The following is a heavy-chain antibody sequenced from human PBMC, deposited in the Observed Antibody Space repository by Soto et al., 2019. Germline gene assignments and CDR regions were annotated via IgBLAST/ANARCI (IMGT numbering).Heavy chain of an antibody. V-gene: IGHV3-23*01. CDR3: AKPQVVVAATTLNYFDY. J-gene: IGHJ4*02. CDR1: GFTFSSYA. D-gene: IGHD2-15*01. CDR2: ISGSGGST. Sequence: LRLSCAASGFTFSSYAMSWVRQAPGKGLEWVSAISGSGGSTYYADSVKGRFTISRDNSKNTLYLQMNSLRAEDTAVYYCAKPQVVVAATTLNYFDYWGQGTLVTVSS.